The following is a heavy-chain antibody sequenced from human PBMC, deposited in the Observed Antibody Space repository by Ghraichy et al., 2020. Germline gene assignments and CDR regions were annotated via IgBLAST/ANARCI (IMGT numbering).Heavy chain of an antibody. D-gene: IGHD4-23*01. CDR1: GGSISSSNYY. CDR3: AGSFTVIRYFDL. J-gene: IGHJ2*01. V-gene: IGHV4-39*01. CDR2: MHHTGSI. Sequence: SETLSLTCTVSGGSISSSNYYFGWIRQPPGKGLEWIGSMHHTGSIYYNPSLQSRLTMSVDRSKNQFSLRLSSVTAADTALYYCAGSFTVIRYFDLWGRGTLVTVSS.